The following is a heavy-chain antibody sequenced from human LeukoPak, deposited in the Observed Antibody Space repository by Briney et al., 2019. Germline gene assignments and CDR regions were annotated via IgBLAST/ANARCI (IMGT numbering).Heavy chain of an antibody. CDR2: INSDGSTT. V-gene: IGHV3-74*01. CDR1: GFTFSSCW. CDR3: TSVVGGYYPPVEGFDL. J-gene: IGHJ3*01. D-gene: IGHD3-22*01. Sequence: PGGSLRLSCAASGFTFSSCWMHWVRQAPGEGLVWVSRINSDGSTTNYADSVKGRFTISRDNAKKTLYLQMNSLRAEDTAVYYCTSVVGGYYPPVEGFDLWGQGTMVTVSS.